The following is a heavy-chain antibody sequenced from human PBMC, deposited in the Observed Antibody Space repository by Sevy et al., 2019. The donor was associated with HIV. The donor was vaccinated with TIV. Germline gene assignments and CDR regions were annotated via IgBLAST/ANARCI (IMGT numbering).Heavy chain of an antibody. CDR3: ARDGRYSYGYRFDY. V-gene: IGHV3-7*01. D-gene: IGHD5-18*01. CDR1: GFTFSSYW. J-gene: IGHJ4*02. CDR2: IKQDGSEK. Sequence: GGSLRLSCAASGFTFSSYWMSWVRQAPGKGLEWVANIKQDGSEKYYVYSVKGRFTISRDNAKNSLYLQMNSLRAEDTAVYYCARDGRYSYGYRFDYWGQGTLVTVSS.